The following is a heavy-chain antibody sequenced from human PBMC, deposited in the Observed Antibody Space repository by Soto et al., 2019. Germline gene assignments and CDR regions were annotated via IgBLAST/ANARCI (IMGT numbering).Heavy chain of an antibody. V-gene: IGHV1-69*12. Sequence: QVQLVQSGAEVKKPGSSVKVSCKASGGTFSSYAISWVRQAPGQGLEWMGGIIPIFGTANYAQKFQGRVTITADASTRQAYMELSSLRSEDTAVYYCAGGLAGGSWTGYNWFDPWGQGTLVTVSS. CDR1: GGTFSSYA. D-gene: IGHD6-13*01. CDR2: IIPIFGTA. J-gene: IGHJ5*02. CDR3: AGGLAGGSWTGYNWFDP.